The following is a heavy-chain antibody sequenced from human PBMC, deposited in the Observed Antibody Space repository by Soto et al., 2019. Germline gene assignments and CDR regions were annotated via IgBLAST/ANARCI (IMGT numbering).Heavy chain of an antibody. CDR1: GGSISSGDYY. CDR3: ASGRAAGGNSVYFDD. CDR2: IYYTGTT. V-gene: IGHV4-30-4*01. Sequence: SETLSRTCSVSGGSISSGDYYWSWISQPPGKGLEWIGIIYYTGTTYYNSSLKSRLSLSVYTSEHQCSLWLSSVTAAHTDVYNCASGRAAGGNSVYFDDCGQGSLVAVFS. J-gene: IGHJ4*02. D-gene: IGHD2-21*02.